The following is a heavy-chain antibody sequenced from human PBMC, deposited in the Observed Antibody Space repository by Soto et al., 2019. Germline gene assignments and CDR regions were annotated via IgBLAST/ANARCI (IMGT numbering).Heavy chain of an antibody. J-gene: IGHJ5*01. CDR1: GYIFTKHW. CDR2: IDPVDSDD. Sequence: PGESLKISCQGSGYIFTKHWIAWVRQKPGKGLEWIGIIDPVDSDDRYSPSFEGQVTISVDKSNNTAFLRWDKLKTSDTATYFCARRALDPSGNYYPYNWLDSWGQGTQVTVSS. V-gene: IGHV5-51*01. D-gene: IGHD3-22*01. CDR3: ARRALDPSGNYYPYNWLDS.